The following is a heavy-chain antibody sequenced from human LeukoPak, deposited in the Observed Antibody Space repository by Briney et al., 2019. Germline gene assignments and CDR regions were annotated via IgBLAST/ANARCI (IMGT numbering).Heavy chain of an antibody. CDR1: GGTFSSYA. CDR3: ARRVRWDHYYYYMDV. CDR2: ISAYNGNT. Sequence: ASVKVSCKASGGTFSSYAISWVRQAPGQGLEWMGWISAYNGNTNYAQKLQGRATMTTDTSTSTAYMELRSLRSDDTAVYYCARRVRWDHYYYYMDVWGKGTTVTVSS. J-gene: IGHJ6*03. D-gene: IGHD3-10*01. V-gene: IGHV1-18*01.